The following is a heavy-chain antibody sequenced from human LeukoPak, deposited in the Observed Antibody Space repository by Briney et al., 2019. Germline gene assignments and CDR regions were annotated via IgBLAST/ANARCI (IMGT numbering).Heavy chain of an antibody. J-gene: IGHJ3*02. D-gene: IGHD6-13*01. CDR3: ARDRGTAGAFDI. CDR2: IIPIFGTA. CDR1: GGTFSSYA. V-gene: IGHV1-69*05. Sequence: SVKVSCRASGGTFSSYAISWVRQAPGQGLEWMGRIIPIFGTANYAQKFQGRVTITTDESTSTAYMELSSLRSEDTAVYYCARDRGTAGAFDIWGQGTMVTVSS.